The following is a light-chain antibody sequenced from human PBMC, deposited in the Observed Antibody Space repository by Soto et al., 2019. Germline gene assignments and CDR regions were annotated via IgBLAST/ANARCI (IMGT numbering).Light chain of an antibody. Sequence: DIQRTQSPSSMSASVGDRVTITCRASQSISSYLNWYQQKPGKAPKLLIYAASSLQSGVPSRFSGSGSGTDFTLTISSLKHEDFATYYCQQSYSTTRTFGQGTKVDIK. J-gene: IGKJ1*01. CDR3: QQSYSTTRT. CDR2: AAS. CDR1: QSISSY. V-gene: IGKV1-39*01.